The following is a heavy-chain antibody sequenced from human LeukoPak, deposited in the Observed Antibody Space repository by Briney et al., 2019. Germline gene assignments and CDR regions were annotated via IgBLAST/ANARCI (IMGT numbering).Heavy chain of an antibody. D-gene: IGHD6-6*01. Sequence: GGSLRLSCAASGFIFIHYDMSWVRQAPGKGLEWVSGIITSGAITYYADSVKGRFTISRDNSKNTLYLQMNSLRAEDTALYYCAKIVRRAFDVWGQGTLVTVSS. CDR3: AKIVRRAFDV. CDR1: GFIFIHYD. V-gene: IGHV3-23*01. J-gene: IGHJ3*01. CDR2: IITSGAIT.